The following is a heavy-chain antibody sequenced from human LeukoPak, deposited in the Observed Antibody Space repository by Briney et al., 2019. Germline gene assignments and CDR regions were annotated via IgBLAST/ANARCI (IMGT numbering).Heavy chain of an antibody. J-gene: IGHJ4*02. V-gene: IGHV3-7*01. CDR1: GFIFSTYW. Sequence: GGSLRLSCAASGFIFSTYWMTWVRQAPGKGLEWVANISQDGSEEYYADSVKGRFTISRDNAKNSLYLEMNSLRAEDTAVYYCARDRRTKGLHLDYWGQGTLVTVSS. CDR3: ARDRRTKGLHLDY. CDR2: ISQDGSEE. D-gene: IGHD5-12*01.